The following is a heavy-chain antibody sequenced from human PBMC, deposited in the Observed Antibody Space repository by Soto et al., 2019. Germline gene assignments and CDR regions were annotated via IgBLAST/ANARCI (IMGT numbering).Heavy chain of an antibody. CDR1: GFNFNTYA. J-gene: IGHJ4*02. CDR2: IGGGTGAT. D-gene: IGHD4-17*01. Sequence: PGGSLRLSCAASGFNFNTYAMSWVLQAPGEGLEWVSGIGGGTGATYNADSVKGRFIISRDNSKNTLYLQMNNLRVEDTAVYYCAKNALSTVTRRGQYFDSWGQGTPVTVSS. CDR3: AKNALSTVTRRGQYFDS. V-gene: IGHV3-23*01.